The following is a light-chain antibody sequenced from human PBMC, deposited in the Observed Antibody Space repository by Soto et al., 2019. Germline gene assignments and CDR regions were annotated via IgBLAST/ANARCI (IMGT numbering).Light chain of an antibody. CDR2: DAY. Sequence: DVEMTKSTSTLSAAVGDTVTITCRASQSISRWLAWYQQKPGKAPKLLISDAYNLESGVPSRFSGSGSETAFTLTINSLQPDDFATYFCQEYNIYWALGPRTQVDSK. V-gene: IGKV1-5*01. J-gene: IGKJ1*01. CDR1: QSISRW. CDR3: QEYNIYWA.